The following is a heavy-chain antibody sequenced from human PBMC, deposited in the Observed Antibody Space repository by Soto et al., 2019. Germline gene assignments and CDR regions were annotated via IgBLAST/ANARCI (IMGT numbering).Heavy chain of an antibody. D-gene: IGHD5-12*01. CDR3: AKAARPHGYWDFDY. V-gene: IGHV3-23*01. CDR2: IYGDGSGT. J-gene: IGHJ4*02. CDR1: GFTFRTYT. Sequence: GGSLRLSCAASGFTFRTYTMNWVRQAPGKGLEWVSCIYGDGSGTYYADSVKGRFTISRDNSKNTLYLQMNSLRAEDTAVYYCAKAARPHGYWDFDYWGQGTLVTVSS.